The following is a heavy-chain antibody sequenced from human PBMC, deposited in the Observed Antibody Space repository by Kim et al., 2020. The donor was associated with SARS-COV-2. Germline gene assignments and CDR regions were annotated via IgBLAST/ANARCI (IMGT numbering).Heavy chain of an antibody. CDR3: AKRALSENFFDY. J-gene: IGHJ4*02. CDR2: T. Sequence: TNYADSVKGRFTSSRDNSKNTLYLQMNSLRSEDTAVYYCAKRALSENFFDYWGQGTLVTVSS. V-gene: IGHV3-23*01. D-gene: IGHD2-2*01.